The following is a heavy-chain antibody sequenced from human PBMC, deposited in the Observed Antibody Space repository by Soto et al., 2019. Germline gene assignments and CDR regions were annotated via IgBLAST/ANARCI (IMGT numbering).Heavy chain of an antibody. D-gene: IGHD3-16*01. CDR2: TRNKANSYTT. J-gene: IGHJ6*02. Sequence: EVQLVESGGGLVQPGGSLRLSCAASGFTFSDHYMDWVRQAPGKGLEWVGRTRNKANSYTTEYAASVKGRFTISRDDSQNSLYLQMNSLKTEDTAVYYCARVGGDGMDVWGQGTTVTVSS. V-gene: IGHV3-72*01. CDR3: ARVGGDGMDV. CDR1: GFTFSDHY.